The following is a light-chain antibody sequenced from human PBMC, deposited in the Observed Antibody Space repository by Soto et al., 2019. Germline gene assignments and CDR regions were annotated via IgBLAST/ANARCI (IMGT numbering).Light chain of an antibody. CDR1: QSVSNDY. CDR3: HQYGSSGT. Sequence: ILSLSRRERAILCCRDSQSVSNDYLAWYPRKPGQAPRHVIYGAANRATGIPDRFSGSGSVTDFTLTISTLEPEDFAVHYCHQYGSSGTFGQGTKVEIK. CDR2: GAA. V-gene: IGKV3-20*01. J-gene: IGKJ1*01.